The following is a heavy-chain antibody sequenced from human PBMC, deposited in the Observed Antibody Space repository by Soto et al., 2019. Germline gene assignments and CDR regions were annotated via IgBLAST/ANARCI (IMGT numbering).Heavy chain of an antibody. CDR3: AREYYYVSSGYRAYYYGMDV. J-gene: IGHJ6*02. CDR2: ISAYNGNT. D-gene: IGHD3-22*01. V-gene: IGHV1-18*01. Sequence: QVQLVQSGAEVKKPGASVKVSCKASGYTFTSYGISWVRQAPGQGLEWMGWISAYNGNTNYAQKLQGRVTMTTDTSTSTAYMELRSLRSDDTAVYYCAREYYYVSSGYRAYYYGMDVWGQGTTVTVSS. CDR1: GYTFTSYG.